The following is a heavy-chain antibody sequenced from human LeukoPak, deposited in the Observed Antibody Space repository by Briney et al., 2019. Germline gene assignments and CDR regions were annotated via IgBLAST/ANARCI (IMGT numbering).Heavy chain of an antibody. CDR1: GFTFSSYR. Sequence: GGCLRLSCAASGFTFSSYRMHWGCHAPREGRGWGSRINSDGSGTTYADSSKRQFTISSDNAKNTLYLQMNRLRAEDTAVYYCAELGITMIGGVWGKGTTVPISS. CDR3: AELGITMIGGV. V-gene: IGHV3-74*01. J-gene: IGHJ6*04. CDR2: INSDGSGT. D-gene: IGHD3-10*02.